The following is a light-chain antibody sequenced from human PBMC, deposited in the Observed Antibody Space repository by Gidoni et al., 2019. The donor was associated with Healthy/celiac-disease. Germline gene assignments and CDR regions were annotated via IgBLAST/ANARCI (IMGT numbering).Light chain of an antibody. CDR1: QGISSY. V-gene: IGKV1-8*01. CDR2: AAS. CDR3: QQYYSYPPYT. Sequence: ANRMTQSPSSFSASTGDRVTITCRASQGISSYLAWYQQKPGKAPKLLIYAASTLQSGVPSRFSGSGSGTDFTLTISCLQSEDFATYYCQQYYSYPPYTFGQGTKQEIK. J-gene: IGKJ2*01.